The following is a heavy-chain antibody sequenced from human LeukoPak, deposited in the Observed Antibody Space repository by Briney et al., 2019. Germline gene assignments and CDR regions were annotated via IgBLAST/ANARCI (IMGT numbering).Heavy chain of an antibody. J-gene: IGHJ4*02. CDR2: IWYDGSNK. CDR3: ARDPGGPDTAMVPVDY. Sequence: GGSLRLSCAASGFTFSSHGMHWVRQPPGKRLEWVAVIWYDGSNKYYADSVKGRFTISRDNSKNTLYLQMNSLRAEDTAVYYCARDPGGPDTAMVPVDYWGQGTLVTVSS. D-gene: IGHD5-18*01. CDR1: GFTFSSHG. V-gene: IGHV3-33*01.